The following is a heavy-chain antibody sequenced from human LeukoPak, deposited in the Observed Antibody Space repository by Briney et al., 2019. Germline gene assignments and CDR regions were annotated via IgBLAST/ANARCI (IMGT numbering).Heavy chain of an antibody. CDR2: IYYTGST. CDR3: ATGSPLPLDF. D-gene: IGHD1-1*01. J-gene: IGHJ4*02. Sequence: PSETLSLTCTVSTGSISSDYWSWIRQPPGKALEWIGYIYYTGSTYYNPSLKSRVTISVDTSKNQFSLKLSSVTAADTAVYYCATGSPLPLDFWGQGTLVTVSS. CDR1: TGSISSDY. V-gene: IGHV4-59*08.